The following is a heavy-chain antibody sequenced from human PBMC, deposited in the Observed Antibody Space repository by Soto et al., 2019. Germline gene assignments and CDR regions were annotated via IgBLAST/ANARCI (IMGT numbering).Heavy chain of an antibody. D-gene: IGHD6-13*01. Sequence: GASATVSCKASGYTFTSYYMHWVQRAPDPVLEWMGIINPSGGSTSYAQKFQGRVTMTRDTSTSTVYMELSSLRSEDTAVYYCARAIEEQQLARGYYYYYGMDVWGQGTTVTVSS. V-gene: IGHV1-46*01. CDR1: GYTFTSYY. J-gene: IGHJ6*02. CDR2: INPSGGST. CDR3: ARAIEEQQLARGYYYYYGMDV.